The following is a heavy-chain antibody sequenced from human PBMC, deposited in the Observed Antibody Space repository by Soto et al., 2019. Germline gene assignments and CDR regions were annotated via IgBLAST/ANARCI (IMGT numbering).Heavy chain of an antibody. J-gene: IGHJ3*02. CDR3: ARPFTDTAMVKYAFDI. D-gene: IGHD5-18*01. Sequence: SVKVSCKASGCTFSSYAISWVRQAPGQGLEWMGGIIPIFGTANYAQKFQGRVTITADESTSTAYMELSSLRSEDTAVYYCARPFTDTAMVKYAFDIWGQGTMVTVSS. CDR2: IIPIFGTA. V-gene: IGHV1-69*13. CDR1: GCTFSSYA.